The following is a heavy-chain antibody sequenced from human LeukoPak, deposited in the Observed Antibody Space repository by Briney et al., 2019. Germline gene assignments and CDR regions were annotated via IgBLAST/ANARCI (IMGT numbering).Heavy chain of an antibody. J-gene: IGHJ6*03. D-gene: IGHD3-10*01. V-gene: IGHV7-4-1*02. CDR1: GYTFTSYA. CDR2: INANTGNP. CDR3: ARSGGSGSYYARYYYYYMDV. Sequence: LRASVKVSCKASGYTFTSYAMNWVRQAPGQGLEWMGWINANTGNPTYAQGFTGRFVFSLDTSVSTAYLQISSLKAEDTAVYYCARSGGSGSYYARYYYYYMDVWGKGTTVTVSS.